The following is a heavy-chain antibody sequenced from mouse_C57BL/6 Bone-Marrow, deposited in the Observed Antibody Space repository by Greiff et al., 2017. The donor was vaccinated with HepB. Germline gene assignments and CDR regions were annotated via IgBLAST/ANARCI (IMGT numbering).Heavy chain of an antibody. CDR1: GYTFTSYW. D-gene: IGHD2-3*01. CDR2: IHPNSGST. CDR3: ARGWGNFDY. J-gene: IGHJ2*01. Sequence: VKLQESGAELVKPGASVKLSCKASGYTFTSYWMHWVKQRPGQGLEWIGMIHPNSGSTNYNEKFKSKATLTVDKSSSTAYMQLSSLTSEDSAVYYCARGWGNFDYWGQGTTLTVSS. V-gene: IGHV1-64*01.